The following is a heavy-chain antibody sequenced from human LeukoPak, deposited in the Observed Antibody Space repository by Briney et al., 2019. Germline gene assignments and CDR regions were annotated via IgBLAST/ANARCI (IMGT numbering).Heavy chain of an antibody. CDR3: AKDSRGYCSSTSCYWGSGYFDY. CDR1: GFTFSIYG. V-gene: IGHV3-30*02. CDR2: IRYDGSNK. Sequence: GGSLRLSCAASGFTFSIYGMHWVRQAPGKGLEWVAFIRYDGSNKYYADSVKGRFTISRDNSKNTLYLQMNSLRAEDTAVYYCAKDSRGYCSSTSCYWGSGYFDYWGQGTLVTLSS. J-gene: IGHJ4*02. D-gene: IGHD2-2*01.